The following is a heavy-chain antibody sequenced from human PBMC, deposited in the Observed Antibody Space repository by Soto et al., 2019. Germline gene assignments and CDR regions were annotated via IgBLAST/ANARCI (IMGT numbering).Heavy chain of an antibody. J-gene: IGHJ6*02. CDR1: GGSISSYY. CDR2: IYYSGSA. V-gene: IGHV4-59*01. Sequence: PSETLSLTCTVSGGSISSYYWSWIRQPPGKGLEWIGYIYYSGSANYNPSLKSRVTISVDTSKNQFSLKLSSVTAADTAVYYCAREAYSSSLGMDVWGQGTTVTAP. D-gene: IGHD6-6*01. CDR3: AREAYSSSLGMDV.